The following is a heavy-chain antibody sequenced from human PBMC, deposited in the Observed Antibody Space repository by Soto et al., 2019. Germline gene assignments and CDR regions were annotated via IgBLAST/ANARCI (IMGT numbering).Heavy chain of an antibody. D-gene: IGHD6-6*01. CDR3: AKGVSSSRPTHYYFDF. CDR2: ISSSGGST. Sequence: EVQLLESGGGLVQPGGSPRLSCAASGFTFSSYAMSWVRQAPGKGLEWVSAISSSGGSTYYADSVKGRFTISRDNSKNPLDQKMNSRSAEDTAVYYCAKGVSSSRPTHYYFDFWGQGTLVTVSS. J-gene: IGHJ4*02. CDR1: GFTFSSYA. V-gene: IGHV3-23*01.